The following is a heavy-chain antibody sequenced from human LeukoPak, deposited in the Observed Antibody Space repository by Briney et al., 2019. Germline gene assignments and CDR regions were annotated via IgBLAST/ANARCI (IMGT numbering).Heavy chain of an antibody. CDR3: AREARDYYGSGQEGHDAFDI. CDR2: IYSGGST. D-gene: IGHD3-10*01. V-gene: IGHV3-66*01. J-gene: IGHJ3*02. CDR1: GFTVSSNY. Sequence: GGSLRLSCAASGFTVSSNYMSWVRQAPGKGLEWVSVIYSGGSTYYADSVKGRFTISRDNSKNTPYLQMNSLRAEDTAVYYCAREARDYYGSGQEGHDAFDIWGQGTMVTVSS.